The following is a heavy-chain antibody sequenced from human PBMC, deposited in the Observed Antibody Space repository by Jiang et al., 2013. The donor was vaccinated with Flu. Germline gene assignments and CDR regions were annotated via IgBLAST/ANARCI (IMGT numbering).Heavy chain of an antibody. CDR3: ARIWDDSSGAVAFDP. CDR2: IDWDDDK. CDR1: GFSLSTSGMC. V-gene: IGHV2-70*11. J-gene: IGHJ5*02. Sequence: KPTQTLTLTCTFSGFSLSTSGMCVSWIRQPPGKALEWLARIDWDDDKYYSTSLKTRLTISKDTSKNQVVLTMTNMDPVDTATYYCARIWDDSSGAVAFDPWGQGTLVTVSS. D-gene: IGHD3-22*01.